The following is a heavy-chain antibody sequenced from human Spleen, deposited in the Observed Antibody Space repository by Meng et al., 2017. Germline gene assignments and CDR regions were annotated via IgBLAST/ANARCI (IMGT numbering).Heavy chain of an antibody. CDR3: ARDHCSGGSCYLSAFDI. CDR1: GFSFDDYA. D-gene: IGHD2-15*01. J-gene: IGHJ3*02. CDR2: ISWNSGST. V-gene: IGHV3-9*01. Sequence: SLKISCAASGFSFDDYAMHWVRQAPGKGLEWVSGISWNSGSTGYADSVKGRFTISRDNAKNSLYLQMNSLRAEDTALYYCARDHCSGGSCYLSAFDIWGQGTMVTVSS.